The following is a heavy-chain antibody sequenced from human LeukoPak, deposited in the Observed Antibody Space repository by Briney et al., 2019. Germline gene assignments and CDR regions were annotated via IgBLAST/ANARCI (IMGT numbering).Heavy chain of an antibody. CDR2: INHSGST. CDR1: GGSFSGYY. J-gene: IGHJ4*02. V-gene: IGHV4-34*01. CDR3: ARSPYYGSGSQGDY. Sequence: SETLSLTCAVYGGSFSGYYWSWIRQPPGKGLEWIGEINHSGSTNYNPSLKSRVTISVDTSKNQFSLKLSSVTAADTAVYYCARSPYYGSGSQGDYWGQGTLVTVSS. D-gene: IGHD3-10*01.